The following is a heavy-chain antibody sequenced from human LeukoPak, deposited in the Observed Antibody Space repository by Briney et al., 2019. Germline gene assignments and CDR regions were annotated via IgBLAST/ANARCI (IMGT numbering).Heavy chain of an antibody. D-gene: IGHD3-22*01. Sequence: GGSLRLSCAASGFTFSTYSMTWVRQAPGRGLEWVSTISGRGGSTYYAESVKGRFTTSRDNSKNMLYLQMNSLRADDTAVYYCAKDTPGYYDSSGYHYFDYWGQGTLVTVSS. CDR3: AKDTPGYYDSSGYHYFDY. J-gene: IGHJ4*02. CDR1: GFTFSTYS. V-gene: IGHV3-23*01. CDR2: ISGRGGST.